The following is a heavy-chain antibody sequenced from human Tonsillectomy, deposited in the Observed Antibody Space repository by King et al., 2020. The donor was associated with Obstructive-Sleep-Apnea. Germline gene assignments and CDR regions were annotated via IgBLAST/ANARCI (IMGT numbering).Heavy chain of an antibody. J-gene: IGHJ6*02. CDR3: ARLRGLYQVATYYYHAMDV. V-gene: IGHV4-59*01. CDR2: IHYSGRS. Sequence: QLQESGPGLVKPSETLSLNCTVSGDSISSYYWSWIRQPPGKGLEWIGYIHYSGRSNYSPSLKSRVTISVDTSKNQFSLKLSSVTAADTAVYYCARLRGLYQVATYYYHAMDVWGQGTAVTVSS. CDR1: GDSISSYY. D-gene: IGHD2-2*01.